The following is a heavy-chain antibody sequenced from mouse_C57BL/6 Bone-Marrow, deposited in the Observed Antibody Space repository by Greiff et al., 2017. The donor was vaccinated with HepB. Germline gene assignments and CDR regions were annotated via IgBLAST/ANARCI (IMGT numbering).Heavy chain of an antibody. Sequence: QVQLQQPGDELVKPGASVKLSCKASGYTFTSYWMHWVKQRPGQGLEWIGMIHPNSGSTNYNEKFKSKATLTVDKSSSTAYMQLSSLTSEDSAVYYCTRRGIYDYALYYWGQGTTLTVSS. CDR2: IHPNSGST. CDR1: GYTFTSYW. J-gene: IGHJ2*01. V-gene: IGHV1-64*01. D-gene: IGHD2-4*01. CDR3: TRRGIYDYALYY.